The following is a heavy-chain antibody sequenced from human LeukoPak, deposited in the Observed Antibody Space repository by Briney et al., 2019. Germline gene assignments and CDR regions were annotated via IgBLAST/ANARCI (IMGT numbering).Heavy chain of an antibody. Sequence: GGSLRLSCAASGFTFSSYWMHWVRQAPGKGLVWVSRINGEGSSTYLADSVKGRFTISRDNTKNTLYLQMNSLRVEDTAVYYCTRGRSSYYGYFDSWGQGTLVTVSS. J-gene: IGHJ4*02. V-gene: IGHV3-74*01. CDR3: TRGRSSYYGYFDS. CDR1: GFTFSSYW. CDR2: INGEGSST. D-gene: IGHD3-10*01.